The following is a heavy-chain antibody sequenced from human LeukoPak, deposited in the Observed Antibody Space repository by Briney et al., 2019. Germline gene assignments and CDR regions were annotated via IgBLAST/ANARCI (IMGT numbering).Heavy chain of an antibody. CDR1: GGSISSSNR. V-gene: IGHV4-4*02. CDR2: IYHSGST. D-gene: IGHD1-26*01. CDR3: ARGLFSGSYPNWFDP. Sequence: SGTLSLTCAVSGGSISSSNRWSWVRQPPGKGLEWIGEIYHSGSTNYNPSLKSRVTISVDKSKSQFSLKLSSVTAADTAVYYCARGLFSGSYPNWFDPWGQGTLVTVSS. J-gene: IGHJ5*02.